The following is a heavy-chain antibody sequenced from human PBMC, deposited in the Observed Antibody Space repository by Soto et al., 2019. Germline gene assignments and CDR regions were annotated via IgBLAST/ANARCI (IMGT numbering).Heavy chain of an antibody. CDR3: ARPDYYDSSGYWQDDAFDI. D-gene: IGHD3-22*01. CDR1: GGTFSSYT. V-gene: IGHV1-69*02. J-gene: IGHJ3*02. CDR2: IIPILGIA. Sequence: QVQLVQSGAEVKKPGSSVKVSCKASGGTFSSYTISWVRQAPGQGLEWMGRIIPILGIANYAQKFQGRVTITADKSTNTAYMELSSLRSEDTAVYYCARPDYYDSSGYWQDDAFDIWGQGTMVTVSS.